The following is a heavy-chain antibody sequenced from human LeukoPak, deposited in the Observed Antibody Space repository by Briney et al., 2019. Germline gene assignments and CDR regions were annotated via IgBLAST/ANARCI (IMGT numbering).Heavy chain of an antibody. V-gene: IGHV3-7*01. CDR3: ARVGGWPLDAFDI. CDR1: GFTFSSYW. Sequence: GGSLRLSCAASGFTFSSYWMSWVRQAPGKGLEWVANIKQDGSEKYYVDSVKGRFTISRDNAKNSLYLQMNSLRAEDAAVYYCARVGGWPLDAFDIWGQGTMVTVSS. J-gene: IGHJ3*02. CDR2: IKQDGSEK. D-gene: IGHD6-19*01.